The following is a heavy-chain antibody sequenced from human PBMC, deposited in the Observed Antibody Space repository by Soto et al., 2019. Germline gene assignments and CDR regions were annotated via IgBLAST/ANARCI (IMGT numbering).Heavy chain of an antibody. CDR1: GGSISSNNYY. CDR2: LYYTGST. CDR3: ARRRPTGVLQDAFDI. V-gene: IGHV4-39*01. Sequence: QLQLQESGPGLVKPSETLSLTCAVSGGSISSNNYYWGWIRQSPGMGLEWIVSLYYTGSTSYNPSLKSRVTMSVDTSKNQFSLKLRSVTAADTAVYYCARRRPTGVLQDAFDIWGPGTMVTVSA. D-gene: IGHD7-27*01. J-gene: IGHJ3*02.